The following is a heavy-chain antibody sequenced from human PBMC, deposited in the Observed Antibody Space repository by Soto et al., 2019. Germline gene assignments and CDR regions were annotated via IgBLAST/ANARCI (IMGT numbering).Heavy chain of an antibody. V-gene: IGHV1-2*04. CDR2: INPNSGGT. J-gene: IGHJ6*03. D-gene: IGHD6-6*01. CDR3: ARGRYIAARYYYYYYMDV. CDR1: GYTFTGYY. Sequence: QVPLVQSGAEVKKPGASVKVSCKASGYTFTGYYMHWVRQAPGQGLEWMGWINPNSGGTNYAQKFQGWVTMTRDTSISTAYMELSRLRSDDTAVYYCARGRYIAARYYYYYYMDVWGKGTTVTVSS.